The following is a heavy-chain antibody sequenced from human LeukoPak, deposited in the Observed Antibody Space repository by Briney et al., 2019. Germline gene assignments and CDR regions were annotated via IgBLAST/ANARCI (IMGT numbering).Heavy chain of an antibody. CDR1: GGSFSGYY. J-gene: IGHJ5*02. V-gene: IGHV4-34*01. D-gene: IGHD4-17*01. CDR3: ARKSSVTTVINWFDP. CDR2: INHSGST. Sequence: SETLSLTCAVYGGSFSGYYWSWIRQPPGKGLEWIGEINHSGSTNYNPSLKSRVTISVDTSKNQFSLKLSSVTAADTAEYYCARKSSVTTVINWFDPWGQGTLVTVSS.